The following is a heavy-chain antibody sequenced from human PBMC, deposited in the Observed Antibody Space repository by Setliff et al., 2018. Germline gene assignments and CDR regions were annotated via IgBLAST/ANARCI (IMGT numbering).Heavy chain of an antibody. Sequence: PSETLSLTCSVSGASITSGGFYWTWIRQPAGKGLEWIGHISPSGSTTYNPSVKSRATISLDTSKSHFSLKLDSVTAADTALYYCARSPSSGAYWNPRPFYSDYWARGTLVTV. V-gene: IGHV4-61*09. CDR2: ISPSGST. CDR1: GASITSGGFY. CDR3: ARSPSSGAYWNPRPFYSDY. J-gene: IGHJ4*02. D-gene: IGHD1-26*01.